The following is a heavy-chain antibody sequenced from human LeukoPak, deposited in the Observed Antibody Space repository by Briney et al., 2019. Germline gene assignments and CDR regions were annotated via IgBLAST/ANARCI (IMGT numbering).Heavy chain of an antibody. J-gene: IGHJ4*02. CDR2: IIPIFGTA. Sequence: ASVKVSCKASGGTFSSYAISWVRQAPRQGLEWMGGIIPIFGTANYAQKFQGRVTITTDESTSTAYMELSSLRSEDTAVYYCASHPTVLHENFDYWGQGTLVTVSS. CDR1: GGTFSSYA. V-gene: IGHV1-69*05. CDR3: ASHPTVLHENFDY. D-gene: IGHD2/OR15-2a*01.